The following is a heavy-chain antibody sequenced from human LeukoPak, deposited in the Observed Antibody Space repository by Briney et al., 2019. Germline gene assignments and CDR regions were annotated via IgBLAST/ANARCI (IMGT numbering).Heavy chain of an antibody. V-gene: IGHV3-7*01. J-gene: IGHJ3*02. CDR2: IKQDGSEK. CDR1: GFTFSTYW. Sequence: GGSLRLSCAASGFTFSTYWMSWVRQAPGKGLEWVANIKQDGSEKYHVDSVKGRFTISRDNAKNSLYLQMSSLRAEDTAVYYCASGMWLYPIHDAFDIWGQGTMVTVSS. D-gene: IGHD3-22*01. CDR3: ASGMWLYPIHDAFDI.